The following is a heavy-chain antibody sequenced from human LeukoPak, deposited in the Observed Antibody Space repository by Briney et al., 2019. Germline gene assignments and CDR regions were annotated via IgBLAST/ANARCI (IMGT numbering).Heavy chain of an antibody. J-gene: IGHJ4*02. Sequence: ASVKVSCKASGYTFTGYYMHWVRQAPGQGLEWMGRINPNSGGTNYAQKFQGRVTMTRDTPISTAYMELSRLRSDDTAVYYCARGCDVLLWFGELLDCPFPIDYWGQGTLASVSS. D-gene: IGHD3-10*01. V-gene: IGHV1-2*06. CDR1: GYTFTGYY. CDR2: INPNSGGT. CDR3: ARGCDVLLWFGELLDCPFPIDY.